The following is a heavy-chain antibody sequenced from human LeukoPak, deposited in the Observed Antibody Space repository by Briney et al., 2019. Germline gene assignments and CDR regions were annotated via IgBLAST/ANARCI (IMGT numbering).Heavy chain of an antibody. Sequence: GGSLRLSCAASGFTFSSYWMSWVRQAPGKGLEWVANIKQDGSEKYYVDSVKGRFTISRDNAKNSLYLQMNSLRAEDTAVYYCARDLAWLEELSFDYWGQGTLVTVSS. J-gene: IGHJ4*02. CDR1: GFTFSSYW. CDR2: IKQDGSEK. D-gene: IGHD3-10*01. CDR3: ARDLAWLEELSFDY. V-gene: IGHV3-7*01.